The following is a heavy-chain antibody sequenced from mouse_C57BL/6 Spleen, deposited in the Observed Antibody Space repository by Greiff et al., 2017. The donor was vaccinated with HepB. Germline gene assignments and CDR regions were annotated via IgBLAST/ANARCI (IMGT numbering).Heavy chain of an antibody. Sequence: EVQLVESGGGLVKPGGSLKLSCAASGFTFSDYGMHWVRQAPEKGLEWVAYISSGSSTIYYADTVKGRFTISRDNAKNTLFLQMTSLRSEDTAMYYCARTSTVVAPYFDYWGQGTTLTVSS. CDR3: ARTSTVVAPYFDY. CDR1: GFTFSDYG. J-gene: IGHJ2*01. D-gene: IGHD1-1*01. V-gene: IGHV5-17*01. CDR2: ISSGSSTI.